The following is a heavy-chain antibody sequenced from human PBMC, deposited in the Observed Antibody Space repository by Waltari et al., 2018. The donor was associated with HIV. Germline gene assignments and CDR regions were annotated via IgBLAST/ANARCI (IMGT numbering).Heavy chain of an antibody. V-gene: IGHV4-59*02. CDR2: IYYSGST. CDR1: GGLVSGYY. CDR3: ARLPAD. J-gene: IGHJ4*01. Sequence: QVQLQESGPGLVKPSLTLSPTSTVRGGLVSGYYLEWIREPPGKGVAWIGYIYYSGSTNYTPSVRRRVTISVDTSMNPFYLKLSSVAAADTAIYDCARLPADWGQGTLVTVSS.